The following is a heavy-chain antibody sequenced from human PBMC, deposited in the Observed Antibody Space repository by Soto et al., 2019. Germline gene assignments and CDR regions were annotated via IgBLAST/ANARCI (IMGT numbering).Heavy chain of an antibody. D-gene: IGHD3-3*01. CDR1: GGTFSSYA. J-gene: IGHJ6*02. V-gene: IGHV1-69*06. CDR2: IIPIFGTA. CDR3: ARAYDFWSGYYYYYGMDV. Sequence: SVKVSCKASGGTFSSYAISWVRQAPGQGLEWMGGIIPIFGTANYAQKFQGRVTITADKSTSTAYMELSSLRSEDTAVYYCARAYDFWSGYYYYYGMDVWGQGTTVTVS.